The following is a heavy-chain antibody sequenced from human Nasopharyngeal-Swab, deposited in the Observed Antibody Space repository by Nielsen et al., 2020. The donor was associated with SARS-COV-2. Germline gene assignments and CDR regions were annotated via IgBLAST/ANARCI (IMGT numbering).Heavy chain of an antibody. CDR1: GFTFSSYW. CDR3: ARVGLGYNWNYFDPHYYYGMDV. V-gene: IGHV3-7*03. J-gene: IGHJ6*02. CDR2: IKQDGSEK. D-gene: IGHD1-7*01. Sequence: GGSLRLSCAASGFTFSSYWMSWVRQAPGKGLEWVANIKQDGSEKYYVDSVKGRFTISRDNAKNSLYLQMNSLRAEDTAVYYWARVGLGYNWNYFDPHYYYGMDVWGQGTTVTVYS.